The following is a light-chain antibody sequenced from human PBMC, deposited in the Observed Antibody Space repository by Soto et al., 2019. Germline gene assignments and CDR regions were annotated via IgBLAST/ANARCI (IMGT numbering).Light chain of an antibody. Sequence: QSALTQPASVSGSPGQSITISCTETSSDVGEYKYVSWYQQHPGTAPKLIIYDVSNRPSGVSNRFSGSKSGSTASLTISGLQAEDEADYYCQSYDSSLSGGVFGGGTKLTVL. V-gene: IGLV2-14*03. CDR1: SSDVGEYKY. J-gene: IGLJ3*02. CDR2: DVS. CDR3: QSYDSSLSGGV.